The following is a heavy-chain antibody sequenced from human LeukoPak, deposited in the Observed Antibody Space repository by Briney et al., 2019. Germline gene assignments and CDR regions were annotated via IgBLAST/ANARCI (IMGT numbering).Heavy chain of an antibody. J-gene: IGHJ4*02. Sequence: PGGSLRLSCAASGFTFSSYWMSWVRQAPGKGLEWVANIKQDGSEKYYVDSVKGRFTISRDNAKNSLYLQMNSLRAEDTAVYYCAKDILYSRRTTTYTIDYWGQGTLVTVSS. D-gene: IGHD6-13*01. V-gene: IGHV3-7*01. CDR2: IKQDGSEK. CDR1: GFTFSSYW. CDR3: AKDILYSRRTTTYTIDY.